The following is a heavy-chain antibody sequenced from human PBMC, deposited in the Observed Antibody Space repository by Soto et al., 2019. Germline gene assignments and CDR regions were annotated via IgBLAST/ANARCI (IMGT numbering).Heavy chain of an antibody. J-gene: IGHJ5*01. CDR2: IGARSGRT. CDR1: GFTFRSYS. CDR3: AKDLPDERLPTCFDS. V-gene: IGHV3-23*01. Sequence: EVRLLESGGDLVQPGGSLRLSCAASGFTFRSYSITWVRQAPGKGLEWVSVIGARSGRTYYSDSVKGRFTISSDTSKTTLYQQMNSMGVEDTASYYCAKDLPDERLPTCFDSWGQGTLVTVAS.